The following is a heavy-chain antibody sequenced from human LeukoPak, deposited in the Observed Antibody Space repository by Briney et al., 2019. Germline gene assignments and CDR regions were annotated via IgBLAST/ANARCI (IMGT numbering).Heavy chain of an antibody. V-gene: IGHV3-30-3*01. CDR3: AATSAGYFDY. CDR2: ISYDGSNK. D-gene: IGHD6-6*01. J-gene: IGHJ4*02. Sequence: GRSLRLSCAASGFTFSSYAMHWVRQAPGKGLEWVAVISYDGSNKYYADSVKGRFTISRDNSKNTLYLQMNSLRAEDTAVYYCAATSAGYFDYWGQGTLVTVSS. CDR1: GFTFSSYA.